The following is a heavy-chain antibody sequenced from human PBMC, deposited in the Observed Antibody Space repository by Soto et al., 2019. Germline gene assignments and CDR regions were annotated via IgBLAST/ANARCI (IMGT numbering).Heavy chain of an antibody. CDR1: VCTFSNAW. CDR2: IKSKTDGGTT. CDR3: TTNLAQGERLRWHLGEYLQH. D-gene: IGHD1-1*01. V-gene: IGHV3-15*01. J-gene: IGHJ1*01. Sequence: PVGSLRLSCASSVCTFSNAWMIWVRHSPGKGLEWVGRIKSKTDGGTTDYAAPVKGRFTISRDDSKNTLYLQMNSLKTEDTAVYYCTTNLAQGERLRWHLGEYLQHGGQGTLVTVSS.